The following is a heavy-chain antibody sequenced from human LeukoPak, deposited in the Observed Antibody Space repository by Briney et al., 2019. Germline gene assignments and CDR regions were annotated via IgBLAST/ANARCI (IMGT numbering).Heavy chain of an antibody. CDR2: ISYDGSNK. J-gene: IGHJ4*02. CDR3: AKDSLRGYSYGPFDY. CDR1: GFTVSSNY. V-gene: IGHV3-30*18. Sequence: GGSLRLSCAASGFTVSSNYMSWVRQAPGKGLEWVAVISYDGSNKYYADSVKGRFTISRDNSKNTLYLQMNSLRAEDTAVYYCAKDSLRGYSYGPFDYWGQGTLVTVSS. D-gene: IGHD5-18*01.